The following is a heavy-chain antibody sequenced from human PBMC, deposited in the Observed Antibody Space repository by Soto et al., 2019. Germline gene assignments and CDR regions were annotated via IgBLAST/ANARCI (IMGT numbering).Heavy chain of an antibody. CDR3: ARGAPPYDILTG. CDR2: INPNSGGT. J-gene: IGHJ4*02. CDR1: GYTFTGYY. V-gene: IGHV1-2*04. Sequence: ASVKVSCKASGYTFTGYYMHWVRQAPGQGLEWMGWINPNSGGTNYAQKIKGWVTMTRDTSIGTAYMELSRLRSDDTAVYYCARGAPPYDILTGWGQGTLVTVSS. D-gene: IGHD3-9*01.